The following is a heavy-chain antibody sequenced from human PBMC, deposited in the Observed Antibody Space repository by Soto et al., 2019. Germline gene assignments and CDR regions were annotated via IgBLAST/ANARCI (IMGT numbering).Heavy chain of an antibody. Sequence: GGSLRLSCAASGFTFSSYAMHWVRQAPGKGLEWVAVISYDGSNKYYADSVKGRFTISRDNSKNTLYLQMNSLRAEDTAVYYCARGEGKAVAAPDYWGQGTLVTVSS. CDR3: ARGEGKAVAAPDY. D-gene: IGHD6-19*01. J-gene: IGHJ4*02. CDR1: GFTFSSYA. CDR2: ISYDGSNK. V-gene: IGHV3-30-3*01.